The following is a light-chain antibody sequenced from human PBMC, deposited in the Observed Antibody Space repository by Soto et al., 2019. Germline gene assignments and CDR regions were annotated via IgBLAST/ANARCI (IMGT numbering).Light chain of an antibody. CDR3: QQSYSIPLT. Sequence: DIQMTQSSSSLSASVGDRVTITCRASQSIISYLNWYQQKPGKAPKLLIYAASSLQSGVPSRFSGSGSGTDFTLTISSLHPEDFATYYCQQSYSIPLTFGGVTKVEIK. V-gene: IGKV1-39*01. J-gene: IGKJ4*01. CDR2: AAS. CDR1: QSIISY.